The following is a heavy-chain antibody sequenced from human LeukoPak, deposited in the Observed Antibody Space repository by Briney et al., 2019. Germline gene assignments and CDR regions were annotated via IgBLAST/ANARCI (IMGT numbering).Heavy chain of an antibody. V-gene: IGHV3-48*03. Sequence: GGSLRLSCAASGFTFSSYEMNWVRQAPGKGLEWVSYISSSGSTIYYADSVKGRFTISRDNAKNSLYLQMDSLRAEDTAVYYCASPKGIVGAIGDYWGQGTLVTVSS. CDR2: ISSSGSTI. J-gene: IGHJ4*02. CDR3: ASPKGIVGAIGDY. D-gene: IGHD1-26*01. CDR1: GFTFSSYE.